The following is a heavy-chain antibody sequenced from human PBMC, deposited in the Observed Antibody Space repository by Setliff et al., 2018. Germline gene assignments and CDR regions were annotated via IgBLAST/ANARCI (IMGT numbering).Heavy chain of an antibody. D-gene: IGHD2-2*01. V-gene: IGHV7-4-1*02. J-gene: IGHJ5*02. CDR1: GYTSTTYA. Sequence: ASVKVSCKTSGYTSTTYAINWVRQAPGQGLEWMGWINTNTGNPTYAQGFTGRFVFSLDTSVSTAYLQISSLKAEDTAVYYCARDLGYCSTTSCHGDWFDPWGQGTLVTVSS. CDR2: INTNTGNP. CDR3: ARDLGYCSTTSCHGDWFDP.